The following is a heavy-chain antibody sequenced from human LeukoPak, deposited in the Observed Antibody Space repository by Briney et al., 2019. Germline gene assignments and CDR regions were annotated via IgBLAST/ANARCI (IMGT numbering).Heavy chain of an antibody. J-gene: IGHJ4*02. CDR3: AKDLLTPGYCSGGSCYPGFDY. CDR1: GFTFSSYA. D-gene: IGHD2-15*01. Sequence: GGSLRLSCAASGFTFSSYAMSWVRQAPGKGLEWVSPISGSGGSTYYADSVKGRFTISRDNSKNTLYLQMNSLRAEDTAVYYCAKDLLTPGYCSGGSCYPGFDYWGQGTLVTVSS. V-gene: IGHV3-23*01. CDR2: ISGSGGST.